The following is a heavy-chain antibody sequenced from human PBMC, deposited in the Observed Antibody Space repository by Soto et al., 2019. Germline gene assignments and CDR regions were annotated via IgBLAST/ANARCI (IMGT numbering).Heavy chain of an antibody. CDR2: IYFTGSP. V-gene: IGHV4-39*01. Sequence: SETRSLTCSVSGDSINDNHYYWGGIRQSPGTGLEWIASIYFTGSPQSNPSLRSRITISVDTTKNHFSLQLRSVTAADTAIYYCTRHSYTHPGIVDYWGQGTRVTVSS. D-gene: IGHD3-10*01. CDR1: GDSINDNHYY. J-gene: IGHJ4*02. CDR3: TRHSYTHPGIVDY.